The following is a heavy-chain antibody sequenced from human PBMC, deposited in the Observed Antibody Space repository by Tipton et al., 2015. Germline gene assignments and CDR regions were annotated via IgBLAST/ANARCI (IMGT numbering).Heavy chain of an antibody. J-gene: IGHJ4*02. CDR1: AYSISTDYY. CDR3: ARKTTDSVSSYGDSLDN. Sequence: TLSLTCAVSAYSISTDYYWVWIRQPPGKGLEWIGTISHSGNTFYNPSLKSRVTISVDTSRNQFSLRLSSVTAADTAVYYCARKTTDSVSSYGDSLDNWGQGTPVTVSS. D-gene: IGHD4-17*01. CDR2: ISHSGNT. V-gene: IGHV4-38-2*01.